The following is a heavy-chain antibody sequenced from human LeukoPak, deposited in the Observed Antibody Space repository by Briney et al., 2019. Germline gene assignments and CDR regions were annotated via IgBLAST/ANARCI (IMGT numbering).Heavy chain of an antibody. J-gene: IGHJ4*02. CDR1: GFTFSHYA. D-gene: IGHD3-10*01. CDR3: AKDGVAWGSYYAQ. V-gene: IGHV3-23*01. CDR2: ITGSGDST. Sequence: GGSLRLSCAASGFTFSHYAMRWVRQAPGKGLEWLSPITGSGDSTHYADSVKGRFTISRDKSKNTLYLQMNRLRDEDTAVYYCAKDGVAWGSYYAQWGEGTLVTVS.